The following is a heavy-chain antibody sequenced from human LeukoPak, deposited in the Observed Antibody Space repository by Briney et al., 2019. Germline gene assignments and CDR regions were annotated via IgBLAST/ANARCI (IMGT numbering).Heavy chain of an antibody. J-gene: IGHJ4*02. CDR1: GFTFSSYS. D-gene: IGHD3-9*01. Sequence: PGGSLRLSCAASGFTFSSYSMNWVRQAPGKGLEWVSYISSSSSTIYYADSVKGRFTISRDNAKNSLYLQMNSLRDEDTAVYYCARDLLRYFDWLLPFDYWGQGTLVTVSS. V-gene: IGHV3-48*02. CDR2: ISSSSSTI. CDR3: ARDLLRYFDWLLPFDY.